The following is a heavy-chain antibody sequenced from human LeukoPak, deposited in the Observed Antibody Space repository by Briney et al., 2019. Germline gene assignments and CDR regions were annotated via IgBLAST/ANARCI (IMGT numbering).Heavy chain of an antibody. Sequence: PSETLSLTCAVYGGSFSGYYWSWIRQPPGKGLEWIGEINHSGSTNYNPSLKSRVTISVDTSKNQFSLKLSSVTAADTAVYYCARARRVRGVIILFDYWGQGTLVTVSS. D-gene: IGHD3-10*01. J-gene: IGHJ4*02. CDR1: GGSFSGYY. CDR2: INHSGST. CDR3: ARARRVRGVIILFDY. V-gene: IGHV4-34*01.